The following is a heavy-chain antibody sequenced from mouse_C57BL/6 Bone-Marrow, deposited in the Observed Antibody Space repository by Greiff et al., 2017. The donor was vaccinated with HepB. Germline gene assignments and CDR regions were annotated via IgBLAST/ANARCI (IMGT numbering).Heavy chain of an antibody. J-gene: IGHJ2*01. Sequence: QVQLQQPGAELVRPGSSVKLSCKASGYTFTSYWMDWVKQRPGQGLEWIGNIYPSDSETHYNQKFTDKATLTVDKSSSTAYMQLSSLTSEDSAVYYCARARYGNYLYYFDYWGQGTTLTVSS. CDR2: IYPSDSET. CDR1: GYTFTSYW. V-gene: IGHV1-61*01. CDR3: ARARYGNYLYYFDY. D-gene: IGHD2-1*01.